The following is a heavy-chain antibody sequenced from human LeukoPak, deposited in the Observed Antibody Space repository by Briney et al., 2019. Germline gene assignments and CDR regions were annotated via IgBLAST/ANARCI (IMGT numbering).Heavy chain of an antibody. V-gene: IGHV3-53*01. Sequence: GGSLRLGCAASGFTVRNKYMTWVRQAPGKGLEWVSFIYSGGTAYYADSVKGRFTISRDNSKNTLYLQMNSLRAEDTAVYYCASRDSGDYTHFYCTGEGDLVIVSS. CDR3: ASRDSGDYTHFYC. CDR2: IYSGGTA. J-gene: IGHJ4*02. D-gene: IGHD4-11*01. CDR1: GFTVRNKY.